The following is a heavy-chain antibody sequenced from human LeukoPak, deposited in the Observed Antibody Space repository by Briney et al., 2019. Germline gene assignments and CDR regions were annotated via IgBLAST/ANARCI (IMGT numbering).Heavy chain of an antibody. V-gene: IGHV4-59*02. J-gene: IGHJ4*02. D-gene: IGHD2/OR15-2a*01. CDR1: GASVSSSH. Sequence: PSETLSLTCVVSGASVSSSHWNWIRQLPGKRLEWIGCLSYTGKTGYNPSLTSRVAISLGTSKNQVSLKLRSVTAADTAVYYCSEGYFEPFAHWGQGILVTVSS. CDR2: LSYTGKT. CDR3: SEGYFEPFAH.